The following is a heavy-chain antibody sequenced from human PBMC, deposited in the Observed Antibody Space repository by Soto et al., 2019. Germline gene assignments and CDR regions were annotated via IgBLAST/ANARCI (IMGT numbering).Heavy chain of an antibody. V-gene: IGHV1-3*01. Sequence: ASVKVSCKASGYTFTSYAMHWVRQAPGQRLEWMGWINGGNGNTKYAQKLQGRVTITTDTSASTAYMELRSLRSDDTAVYYCARGYDFWSGYLNFDYWGQGTLVTVSS. J-gene: IGHJ4*02. CDR1: GYTFTSYA. CDR3: ARGYDFWSGYLNFDY. D-gene: IGHD3-3*01. CDR2: INGGNGNT.